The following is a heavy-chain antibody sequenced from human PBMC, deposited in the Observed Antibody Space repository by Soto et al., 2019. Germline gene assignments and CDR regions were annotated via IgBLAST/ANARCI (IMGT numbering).Heavy chain of an antibody. D-gene: IGHD6-19*01. CDR3: AREGFLDRGGAVAGTSYYYGMDV. CDR2: INPSGGST. J-gene: IGHJ6*02. Sequence: ASVKVSCKASGYTFTSYYMHWVRQAPGQGLEWMGIINPSGGSTSYAQKFQGRVTMTRDTSTSTVYMELSSLRSEDTAVYYCAREGFLDRGGAVAGTSYYYGMDVWGQGTTVTVSS. V-gene: IGHV1-46*01. CDR1: GYTFTSYY.